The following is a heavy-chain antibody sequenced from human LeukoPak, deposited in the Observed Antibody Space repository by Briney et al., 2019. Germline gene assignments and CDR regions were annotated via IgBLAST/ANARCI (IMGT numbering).Heavy chain of an antibody. CDR2: IIPIFGTA. CDR1: GGTFSSYA. CDR3: ARVGLKEFDP. V-gene: IGHV1-69*13. J-gene: IGHJ5*02. Sequence: SVKVSCKASGGTFSSYAISWVRQAPGQGLEWMGGIIPIFGTAYYAQKFQGRVTITADESTSTAYMELSSLRSEDTAVYYCARVGLKEFDPWGQGTLVTVSS.